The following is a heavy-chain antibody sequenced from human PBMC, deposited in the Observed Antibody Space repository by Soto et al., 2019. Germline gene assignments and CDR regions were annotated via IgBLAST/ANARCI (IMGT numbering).Heavy chain of an antibody. CDR1: GFIFSNYE. CDR2: ISENSGTI. J-gene: IGHJ3*02. Sequence: GGSLRLSCAASGFIFSNYEVDWVRQAPGKGLEWVSYISENSGTIYYADSVKGRFTISRDNAKNSLYLQMSSLRAEDTAVYFCVREYCSGGTCSDAFDIWGQGTLVTVSS. D-gene: IGHD2-15*01. V-gene: IGHV3-48*03. CDR3: VREYCSGGTCSDAFDI.